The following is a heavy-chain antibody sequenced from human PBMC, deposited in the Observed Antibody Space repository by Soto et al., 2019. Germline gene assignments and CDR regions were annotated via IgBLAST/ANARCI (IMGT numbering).Heavy chain of an antibody. CDR2: IYSGGST. J-gene: IGHJ4*02. D-gene: IGHD3-16*01. CDR3: SRGPWAADY. CDR1: GFTVSTKY. V-gene: IGHV3-66*01. Sequence: EVQLVESGGGLVQPGGSLRLSCAASGFTVSTKYMSWVRQAPGKGLEWVSVIYSGGSTFYADSVRGRFTISRDNSKNTVNLQMHGLRGEDTAMYYCSRGPWAADYWGQGTLVTVSS.